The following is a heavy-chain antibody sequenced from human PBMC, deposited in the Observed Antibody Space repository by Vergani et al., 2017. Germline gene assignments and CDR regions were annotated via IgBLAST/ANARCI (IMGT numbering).Heavy chain of an antibody. D-gene: IGHD5-18*01. CDR1: GGSISSYY. J-gene: IGHJ4*02. V-gene: IGHV4-59*01. Sequence: QVQLQESGPGLVKPSETLSLTCTVSGGSISSYYWSWIRQPPGKGLEWIGYIYYSGSTNYNPSLKSRVTISVDTSKNQFSLKLSSVTAADTAVYYCAGESVDTAMVFDYWGQGTLVTVSS. CDR3: AGESVDTAMVFDY. CDR2: IYYSGST.